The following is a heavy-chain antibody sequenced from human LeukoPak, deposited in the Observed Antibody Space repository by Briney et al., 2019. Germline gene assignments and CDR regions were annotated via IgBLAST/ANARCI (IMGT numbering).Heavy chain of an antibody. J-gene: IGHJ4*02. CDR2: IYSSGST. CDR3: ARHQSSGYDF. CDR1: GGSISSDY. V-gene: IGHV4-4*09. Sequence: SETLSLTCTVSGGSISSDYWSWIRQPPGKGLEWIGYIYSSGSTTYNPTPKSGVTISVDTSKNHFSLRLSSTPAADTALYYCARHQSSGYDFWGQGSLVTVSS. D-gene: IGHD3-22*01.